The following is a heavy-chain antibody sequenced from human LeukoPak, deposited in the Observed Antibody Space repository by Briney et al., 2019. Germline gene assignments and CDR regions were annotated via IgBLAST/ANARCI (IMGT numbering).Heavy chain of an antibody. J-gene: IGHJ6*03. V-gene: IGHV1-8*01. CDR3: ARVNRYDFWSGYYPWDYYYYMDV. Sequence: GASVKVSCKASGYTFTSYDISWVRQATGQGLEWMGWMNPNSGNTGYAQKFQGRVTMTRNTSISTAYMELSSLRSEDTAVYYCARVNRYDFWSGYYPWDYYYYMDVWGKGTTVTVSS. CDR1: GYTFTSYD. CDR2: MNPNSGNT. D-gene: IGHD3-3*01.